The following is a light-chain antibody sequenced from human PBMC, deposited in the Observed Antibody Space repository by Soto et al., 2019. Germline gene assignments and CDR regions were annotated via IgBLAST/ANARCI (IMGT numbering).Light chain of an antibody. CDR2: GAS. Sequence: EIVLTQSPGTLSLSPGERATLSCRASQSVSSSYLAWYQQKPGQAPRLLIYGASSRATGIPDRFSGSGSGTDFTLTISRLEPEDFVVYCCQQYGSSPPITFGQGTRLEIK. CDR3: QQYGSSPPIT. CDR1: QSVSSSY. J-gene: IGKJ5*01. V-gene: IGKV3-20*01.